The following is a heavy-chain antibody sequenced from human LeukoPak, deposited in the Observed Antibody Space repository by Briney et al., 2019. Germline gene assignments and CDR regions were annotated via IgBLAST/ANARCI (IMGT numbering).Heavy chain of an antibody. Sequence: GGSLRLSCAASGFTFSSYWMHWVRQAPGKGLVWVSYSDGSSTNYADSVKGRFTISRDNAKNTLYLQMDSLRAEDTAVYYCARGGVGAVFDCWGQGTLVTVSS. J-gene: IGHJ4*02. V-gene: IGHV3-74*01. CDR1: GFTFSSYW. CDR2: YSDGSST. CDR3: ARGGVGAVFDC. D-gene: IGHD1-26*01.